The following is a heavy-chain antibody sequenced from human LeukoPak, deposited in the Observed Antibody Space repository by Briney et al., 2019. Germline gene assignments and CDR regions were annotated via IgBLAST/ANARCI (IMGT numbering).Heavy chain of an antibody. V-gene: IGHV3-53*05. CDR1: GFTVSSNY. D-gene: IGHD3-22*01. CDR3: AKGFGFYYDSSGYYENYFDY. CDR2: IYSGGST. J-gene: IGHJ4*02. Sequence: GGSLRLSCAASGFTVSSNYMSWVRQAPGKGLEWVSVIYSGGSTYYADSVKGRFTISRDNSKNTLYLQMNSLRAEDTAVYYCAKGFGFYYDSSGYYENYFDYWGQGTLVTVSS.